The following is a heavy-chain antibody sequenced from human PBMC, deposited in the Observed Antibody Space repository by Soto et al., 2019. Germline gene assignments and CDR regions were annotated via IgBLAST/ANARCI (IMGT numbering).Heavy chain of an antibody. CDR1: GGSFSGYY. CDR2: INHSGST. V-gene: IGHV4-34*01. CDR3: ASIVATPDDP. D-gene: IGHD5-12*01. J-gene: IGHJ5*02. Sequence: SETLSLTCAVYGGSFSGYYWSWIRQPPGKGLEWIGEINHSGSTNYNPSLKSRVTISVDTSKNQFSLKLSSVTAADTAVYYCASIVATPDDPWGQGTLVTVSS.